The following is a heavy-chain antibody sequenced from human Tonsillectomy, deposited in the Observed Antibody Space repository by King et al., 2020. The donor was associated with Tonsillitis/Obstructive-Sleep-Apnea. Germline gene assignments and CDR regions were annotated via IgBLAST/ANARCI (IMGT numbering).Heavy chain of an antibody. CDR1: GFTFSSYA. Sequence: VQLVESGGGLVQPGGSLRLSCAASGFTFSSYAMSCVRQAPGKGLEWVSAISGSGGSTYYADSVKGRFTFSRDTSVNTLYLHMNSLRAEDTAVYYCAKEPPTRGYCRGASCSLTHAFDIWGQGTMVTVSS. CDR2: ISGSGGST. V-gene: IGHV3-23*04. D-gene: IGHD2-15*01. CDR3: AKEPPTRGYCRGASCSLTHAFDI. J-gene: IGHJ3*02.